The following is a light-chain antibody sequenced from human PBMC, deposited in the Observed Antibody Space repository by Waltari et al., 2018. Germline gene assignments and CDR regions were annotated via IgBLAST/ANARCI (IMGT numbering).Light chain of an antibody. CDR3: QQSYSRPVYT. Sequence: CRESQSISTYLALDHQKPGKSPKLLIYAASSLRSGVPSRCSGSGSGTEFTLTISRLQPEDFATYYGQQSYSRPVYTFGQGTKLEIK. CDR2: AAS. V-gene: IGKV1-39*01. CDR1: QSISTY. J-gene: IGKJ2*01.